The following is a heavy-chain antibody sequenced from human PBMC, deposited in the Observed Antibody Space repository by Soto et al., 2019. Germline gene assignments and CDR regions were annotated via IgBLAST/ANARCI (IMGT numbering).Heavy chain of an antibody. V-gene: IGHV4-39*01. CDR1: SGSISSTIYS. D-gene: IGHD2-15*01. CDR2: IFYSGST. CDR3: ARQCRGVTSHWFVP. Sequence: QLQLQESVPGLVKPSETLSLTCTVSSGSISSTIYSWDWIRQPPGKGLEWIGSIFYSGSTYYNPSLKSRVTISVDTPKIQFSLPLTSVTAADTAVYYCARQCRGVTSHWFVPWGQGTLVTVS. J-gene: IGHJ5*02.